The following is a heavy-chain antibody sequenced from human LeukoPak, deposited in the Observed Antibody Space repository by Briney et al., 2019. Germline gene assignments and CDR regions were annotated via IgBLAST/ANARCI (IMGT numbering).Heavy chain of an antibody. CDR1: GFTVSSNY. J-gene: IGHJ3*02. Sequence: GGSLRLSCAASGFTVSSNYMSWVRQAPGKGLEWVSVIYSGGSTYYADSVKGRFTISRDNAKNSLYLQMDSLTAEDTALYYCARDPYYYNSGSFAAFDIWGQGTMVTVSS. CDR3: ARDPYYYNSGSFAAFDI. CDR2: IYSGGST. V-gene: IGHV3-66*01. D-gene: IGHD3-10*01.